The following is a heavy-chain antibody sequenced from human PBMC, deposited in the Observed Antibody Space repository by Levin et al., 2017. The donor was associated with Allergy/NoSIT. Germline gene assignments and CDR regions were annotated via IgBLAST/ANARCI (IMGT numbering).Heavy chain of an antibody. CDR2: IWYDGSNK. J-gene: IGHJ6*03. D-gene: IGHD5-12*01. V-gene: IGHV3-33*01. CDR1: GFTFSSYG. CDR3: ARDGWDIVATVGDYYYYYMDV. Sequence: PPGGSLRLSCAASGFTFSSYGMHWVRQAPGKGLEWVAVIWYDGSNKYYADSVKGRFTISRDNSKNTLYLQMNSLRAEDTAVYYCARDGWDIVATVGDYYYYYMDVWGKGTTVTVSS.